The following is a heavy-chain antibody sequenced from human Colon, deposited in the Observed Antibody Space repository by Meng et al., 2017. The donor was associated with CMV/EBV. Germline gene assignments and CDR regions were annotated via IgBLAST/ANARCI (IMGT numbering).Heavy chain of an antibody. J-gene: IGHJ4*02. Sequence: SLKISCAASGFTFDDYAMHWVRQGPGKALEWVAGLSRTGATIAYADSVKGRFTISRDNAKNSLYLQMSSLRAEDTAVYYCARVRTRGYYFDFWGQGTLVTVSS. D-gene: IGHD2-2*01. CDR2: LSRTGATI. CDR1: GFTFDDYA. CDR3: ARVRTRGYYFDF. V-gene: IGHV3-9*01.